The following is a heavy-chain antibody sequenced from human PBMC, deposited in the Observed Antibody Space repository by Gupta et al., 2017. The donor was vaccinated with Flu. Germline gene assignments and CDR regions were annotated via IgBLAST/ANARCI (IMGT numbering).Heavy chain of an antibody. V-gene: IGHV3-23*01. J-gene: IGHJ6*02. CDR2: ISGSGDTA. CDR3: AKGGAASGIYFFGLDV. Sequence: VSFISGSGDTAYYADSVKGRFTISRDNSKNTLFLQMNSLRIEDPAVYYCAKGGAASGIYFFGLDVWGQGTTVTVSS. D-gene: IGHD6-13*01.